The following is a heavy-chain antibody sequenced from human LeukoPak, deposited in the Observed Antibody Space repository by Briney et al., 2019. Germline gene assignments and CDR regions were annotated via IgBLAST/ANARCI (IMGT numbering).Heavy chain of an antibody. J-gene: IGHJ4*02. CDR1: GGSLSGYY. D-gene: IGHD6-13*01. CDR3: ATIGPSVAAEGY. Sequence: PSETLSLTCAVYGGSLSGYYWSWIRQPPGKGLEWIGEINHSGSTNYNPSLKSRVTISVDTSKNQFSLKLTSVTAADTAVYYCATIGPSVAAEGYWGQGILITVSS. V-gene: IGHV4-34*01. CDR2: INHSGST.